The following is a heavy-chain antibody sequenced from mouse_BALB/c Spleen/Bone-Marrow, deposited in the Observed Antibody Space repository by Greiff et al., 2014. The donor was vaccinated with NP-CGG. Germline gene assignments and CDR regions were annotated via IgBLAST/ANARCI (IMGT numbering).Heavy chain of an antibody. D-gene: IGHD2-4*01. J-gene: IGHJ3*01. CDR1: GYTFTSYW. CDR2: IYPGDGDT. CDR3: ARWDDYDAWFAY. Sequence: SGAELARPGASVKLSCKASGYTFTSYWMQWVKQRPGQGLEWIGAIYPGDGDTRYTQKFKGKATLTADKSSSTAYMQHSNLASEDSAVYYCARWDDYDAWFAYWGQGTLVTVSA. V-gene: IGHV1-87*01.